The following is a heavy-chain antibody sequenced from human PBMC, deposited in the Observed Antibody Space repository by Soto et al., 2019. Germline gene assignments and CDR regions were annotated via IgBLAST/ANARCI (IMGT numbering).Heavy chain of an antibody. J-gene: IGHJ6*02. CDR2: IKSKTDGGTT. V-gene: IGHV3-15*01. Sequence: PGGSLRLSCAASGFTFSNAWMSWVRQAPGKGLEWVGRIKSKTDGGTTDYAAPVKGRFTISRDDSKNTLYLQMNSLKTEDTAVYYCTTDPGRWYGTAGYYYGMDVWGQGTTVTVSS. CDR3: TTDPGRWYGTAGYYYGMDV. CDR1: GFTFSNAW. D-gene: IGHD6-13*01.